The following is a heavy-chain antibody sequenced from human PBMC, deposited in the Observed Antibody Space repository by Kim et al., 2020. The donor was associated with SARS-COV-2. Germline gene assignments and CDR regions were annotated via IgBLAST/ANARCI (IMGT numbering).Heavy chain of an antibody. D-gene: IGHD4-17*01. Sequence: GGSLRLSCAASGFTFSSYAMSWVHQAPGKGLEWVSAISGSGGSTYYADSVKGRFTISRDNSKNTLYLQMNSLRAEDTAVYYCAKDGRTTVTKIPPWYFDLWGRGTLVTVSS. CDR2: ISGSGGST. V-gene: IGHV3-23*01. CDR3: AKDGRTTVTKIPPWYFDL. J-gene: IGHJ2*01. CDR1: GFTFSSYA.